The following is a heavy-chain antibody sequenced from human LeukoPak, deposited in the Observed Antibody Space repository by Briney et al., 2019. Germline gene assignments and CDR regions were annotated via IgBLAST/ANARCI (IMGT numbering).Heavy chain of an antibody. D-gene: IGHD3-9*01. Sequence: PGGSLRLSCAASGFTFSSYAMSWVRQAPGKGLEWVSAISGSGGSTYYADSVKGRFTISRDNSKNTLYLQMNSLRAEDTAVYYCARDSFDYSYYYYGMDVWGQGTTVTVS. CDR3: ARDSFDYSYYYYGMDV. CDR1: GFTFSSYA. CDR2: ISGSGGST. J-gene: IGHJ6*02. V-gene: IGHV3-23*01.